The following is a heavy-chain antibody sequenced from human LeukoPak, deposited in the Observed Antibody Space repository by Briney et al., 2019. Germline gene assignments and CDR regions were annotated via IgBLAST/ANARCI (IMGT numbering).Heavy chain of an antibody. J-gene: IGHJ5*02. CDR1: GGSISSYY. CDR2: IYYSGST. D-gene: IGHD5-18*01. V-gene: IGHV4-59*01. CDR3: ARVRTGWIQLRDYWYDP. Sequence: SETLSLTCTVPGGSISSYYWSWIRQPPGKGLEWIGYIYYSGSTNYNPSLKSRVTISADTSKNQFSLKLSSVTAADTAVYYCARVRTGWIQLRDYWYDPWGQGTLVTVSS.